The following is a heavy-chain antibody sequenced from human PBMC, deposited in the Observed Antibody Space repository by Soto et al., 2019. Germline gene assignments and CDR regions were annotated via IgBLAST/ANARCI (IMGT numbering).Heavy chain of an antibody. CDR3: ARVHSGYCSGGSCPWSYYYYGTDV. Sequence: SETLSLTCTVSGGSISSYYWSWIRQSPGKGLEWIGYIYYSGSTNYNPSLKSRVTISVDTSKNQFSLKLSSVTAADTAVYYCARVHSGYCSGGSCPWSYYYYGTDVWGQGTTVTVSS. CDR2: IYYSGST. D-gene: IGHD2-15*01. V-gene: IGHV4-59*01. CDR1: GGSISSYY. J-gene: IGHJ6*02.